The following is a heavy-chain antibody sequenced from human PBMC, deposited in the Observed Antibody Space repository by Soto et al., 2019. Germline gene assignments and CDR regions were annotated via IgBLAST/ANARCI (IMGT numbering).Heavy chain of an antibody. D-gene: IGHD2-15*01. CDR2: IIPILGIA. CDR1: GGTFSSYT. Sequence: QVQLVQSGAEVKKPGSSVKVSCKASGGTFSSYTISWVRQAPGQGLEWMGRIIPILGIANYAQKFQGRVTITADKSTSTAYMEMSSLRSEDTAVYYCARMVVAATLNWFDPWGQGTLVTVSS. J-gene: IGHJ5*02. CDR3: ARMVVAATLNWFDP. V-gene: IGHV1-69*02.